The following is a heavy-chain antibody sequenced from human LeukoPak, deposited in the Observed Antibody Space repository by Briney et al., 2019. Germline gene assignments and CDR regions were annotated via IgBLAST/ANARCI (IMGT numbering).Heavy chain of an antibody. CDR1: GYTFTSYD. J-gene: IGHJ4*02. CDR3: ARAVSYRNSGYDYGWGDFDY. V-gene: IGHV1-8*01. D-gene: IGHD5-12*01. CDR2: MNPNSGNT. Sequence: ASVKVSCKASGYTFTSYDINWVRQATGQGIEWMGWMNPNSGNTGYAQKFQGRVTMTRNTSISTAYMELSSLRSEDTAVYYCARAVSYRNSGYDYGWGDFDYWGQGTLVTVSS.